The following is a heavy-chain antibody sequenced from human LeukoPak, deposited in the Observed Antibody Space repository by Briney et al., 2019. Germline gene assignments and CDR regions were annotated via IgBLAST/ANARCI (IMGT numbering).Heavy chain of an antibody. Sequence: GGSLRLSCAASGFTFSSYSMNWVRQAPGKGLEWVSSISSSSSYIYYADSVKGRFTISRDNAKNSLYLQMNSLRAGDTAVYYCARDYRGRRTAMDWGQGTLVTVSS. D-gene: IGHD5-18*01. V-gene: IGHV3-21*01. CDR3: ARDYRGRRTAMD. J-gene: IGHJ4*02. CDR2: ISSSSSYI. CDR1: GFTFSSYS.